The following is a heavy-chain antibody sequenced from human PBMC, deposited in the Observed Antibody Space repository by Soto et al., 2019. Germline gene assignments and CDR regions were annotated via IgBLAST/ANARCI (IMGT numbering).Heavy chain of an antibody. D-gene: IGHD6-13*01. CDR2: LYSACNA. J-gene: IGHJ4*02. CDR1: GFTVSDNY. V-gene: IGHV3-53*01. CDR3: ARDKGGCWYYFDS. Sequence: PGGSLRLSCAASGFTVSDNYMTWVRRAPGKGLEWVSVLYSACNAYYADSVQGRFTISRDDSKNTLYLQMNRLRAEDTAVYYCARDKGGCWYYFDSWGQGALVTVSS.